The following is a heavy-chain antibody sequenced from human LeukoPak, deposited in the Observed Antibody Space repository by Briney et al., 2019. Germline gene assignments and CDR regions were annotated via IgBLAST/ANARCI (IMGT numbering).Heavy chain of an antibody. CDR1: GGSLSSYY. J-gene: IGHJ4*02. CDR2: IYYNSGRT. Sequence: PSETLSLTCTVSGGSLSSYYWNWIRQPPGKGLEWIGYIYYNSGRTNYNPSLKSRVTISVDTSKNQFSLKLSSVTAADTAVYYCARDRVSSSWYQDWGQGTLVTVSS. V-gene: IGHV4-59*12. D-gene: IGHD6-13*01. CDR3: ARDRVSSSWYQD.